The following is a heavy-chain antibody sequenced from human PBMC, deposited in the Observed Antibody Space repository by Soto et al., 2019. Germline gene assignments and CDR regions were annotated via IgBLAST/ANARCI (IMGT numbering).Heavy chain of an antibody. CDR3: ARDTPVYGDYVDY. Sequence: QVQLVQSGAEVKKPGASVKVSCKASGYNFLSYGMSWVRQAPGQGLDWMGWISAYNGDTRSAQKFQGRVTMSTDTSTSTVYLELGSLRSDDTAVYYCARDTPVYGDYVDYWGQGTLVTVSS. D-gene: IGHD4-17*01. CDR2: ISAYNGDT. J-gene: IGHJ4*02. V-gene: IGHV1-18*01. CDR1: GYNFLSYG.